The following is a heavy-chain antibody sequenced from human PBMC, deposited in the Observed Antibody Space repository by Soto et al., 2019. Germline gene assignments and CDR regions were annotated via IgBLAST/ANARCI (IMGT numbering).Heavy chain of an antibody. CDR2: ISAYNGNT. CDR3: AAGGTPIDS. V-gene: IGHV1-18*01. D-gene: IGHD3-16*01. Sequence: QVQLLQSRAEVKKPGASVKVTCKASGYTFTNLGISWVRQAPGQGRERMGWISAYNGNTNSGQNFQGRVTMTTDTSTSTAYMEMRSLRSDDRGVDYCAAGGTPIDSWWKGTLVTVSS. J-gene: IGHJ4*02. CDR1: GYTFTNLG.